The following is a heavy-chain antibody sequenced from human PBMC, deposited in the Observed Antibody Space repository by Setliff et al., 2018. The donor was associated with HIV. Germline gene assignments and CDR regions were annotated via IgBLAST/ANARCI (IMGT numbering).Heavy chain of an antibody. J-gene: IGHJ5*02. CDR3: ARARLLGGSLS. V-gene: IGHV4-59*01. Sequence: SETLPLTCTVSGGSLSSYYWSWTRQPPGNGLEWIGYIYYSGSTDYNPALKNRVAISVDTSRNRVSLKMTSVTAADTAVYYCARARLLGGSLSWDRGALVTVSS. CDR1: GGSLSSYY. CDR2: IYYSGST. D-gene: IGHD7-27*01.